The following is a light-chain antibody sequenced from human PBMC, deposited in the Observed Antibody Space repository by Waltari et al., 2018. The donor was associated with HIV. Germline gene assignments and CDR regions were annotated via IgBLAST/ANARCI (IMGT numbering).Light chain of an antibody. CDR3: QQYDGSPWT. CDR1: QSVSTNY. CDR2: GTS. J-gene: IGKJ1*01. Sequence: DIVLTQSPGTLSLSPGERATLAGRASQSVSTNYLTWYQQRPGQATRLLIYGTSSRATGIRDRFIGSGAVTVFALTSSGLGPEDFLVYCGQQYDGSPWTVGQATKVEIK. V-gene: IGKV3-20*01.